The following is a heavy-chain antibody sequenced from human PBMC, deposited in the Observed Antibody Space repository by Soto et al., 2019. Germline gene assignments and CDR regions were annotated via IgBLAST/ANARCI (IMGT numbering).Heavy chain of an antibody. CDR2: STHTGNT. Sequence: QVQLVQSGPEVKKPGASVKVSCKTSGYTFTSYVINWVRQAPGQGLEWMGFSTHTGNTNYAQKFQGRVALTTDSSTSTAYMVVRGLRSDDTAVYYCARSGEHPLDFWGQGTPVTVSS. D-gene: IGHD3-10*01. V-gene: IGHV1-18*01. CDR3: ARSGEHPLDF. J-gene: IGHJ4*02. CDR1: GYTFTSYV.